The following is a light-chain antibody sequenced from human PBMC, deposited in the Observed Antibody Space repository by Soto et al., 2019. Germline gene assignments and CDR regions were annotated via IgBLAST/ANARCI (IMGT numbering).Light chain of an antibody. CDR1: QSVSGN. J-gene: IGKJ1*01. Sequence: EIVMTQSPATLSVSPGERATLSCRASQSVSGNLAWYQQKPGQAPRLLIFDASTRATGIPGRFSGSGSGTEFTLTISSLLSEDFAVYYCQQYNSWPPTFGQGTKVEIK. CDR3: QQYNSWPPT. CDR2: DAS. V-gene: IGKV3-15*01.